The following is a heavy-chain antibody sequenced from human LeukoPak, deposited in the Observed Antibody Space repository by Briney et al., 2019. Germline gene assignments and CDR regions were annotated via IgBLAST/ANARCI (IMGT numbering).Heavy chain of an antibody. CDR3: VRDGRYYYGMDV. CDR1: GFTFSSYW. V-gene: IGHV3-74*01. Sequence: GGSLRLSCAASGFTFSSYWMHWVRQAPGKGLVRVSRINSDGSSTSYADSVKGRFTISRDNAKNTLYLQMNSLRAEDTAVYYCVRDGRYYYGMDVWGQGTTVTVSS. CDR2: INSDGSST. D-gene: IGHD1-26*01. J-gene: IGHJ6*02.